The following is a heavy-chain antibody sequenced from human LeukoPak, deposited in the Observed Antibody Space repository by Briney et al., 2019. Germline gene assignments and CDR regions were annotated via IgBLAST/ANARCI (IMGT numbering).Heavy chain of an antibody. V-gene: IGHV4-39*07. CDR1: GGSISSGRHY. CDR2: IYYSGNT. Sequence: SETLCLTCAVSGGSISSGRHYWGWIRQPPGKGLEWIGNIYYSGNTYYNPSLKSRVTISIDTSKNQFSLKLISVTAADTAVYYCARVLATAGLGWFDPWGQGTLVTVSS. CDR3: ARVLATAGLGWFDP. D-gene: IGHD6-13*01. J-gene: IGHJ5*02.